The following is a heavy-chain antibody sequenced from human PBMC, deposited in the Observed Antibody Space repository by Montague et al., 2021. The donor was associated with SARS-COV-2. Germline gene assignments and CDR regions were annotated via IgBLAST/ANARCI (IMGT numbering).Heavy chain of an antibody. Sequence: TLSLTCTVSGGSISSGSYYWSWIRQPAGKGLEWIGRVYASGITNYNPSLKSRVTMSVDTSKNQFSLKLNSVTAADTAVYYCGRGVVAATPVVDYWGRGTLVTVSS. V-gene: IGHV4-61*02. CDR3: GRGVVAATPVVDY. J-gene: IGHJ4*02. D-gene: IGHD2-15*01. CDR2: VYASGIT. CDR1: GGSISSGSYY.